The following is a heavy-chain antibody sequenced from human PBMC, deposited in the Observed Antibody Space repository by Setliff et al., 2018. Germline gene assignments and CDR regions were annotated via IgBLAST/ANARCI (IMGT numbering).Heavy chain of an antibody. V-gene: IGHV4-34*01. CDR1: GGSFSGYY. D-gene: IGHD3-22*01. CDR3: ARGFYYYDSSGYSDAFDS. J-gene: IGHJ3*02. Sequence: PSETLSLTCAVYGGSFSGYYWSWVRQPPGKGLEWIGEINHSGSTNYNPSLKSRVTISVDTSKNQFSLKLSSVTAADTAVYYCARGFYYYDSSGYSDAFDSWGQGTMVTVS. CDR2: INHSGST.